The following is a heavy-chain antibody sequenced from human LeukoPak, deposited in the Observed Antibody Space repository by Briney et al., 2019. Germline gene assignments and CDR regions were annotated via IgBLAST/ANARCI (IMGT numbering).Heavy chain of an antibody. J-gene: IGHJ5*02. V-gene: IGHV1-2*02. CDR2: INPNSGGT. Sequence: ASVKVSCKASGYTFTGYYMHWVRQAPGQGLEWMGWINPNSGGTNYAQKFQSRVTMTRDTSISTAYMELSRLRSDDTAVYYCARAMYYDIQTRRFDPWGQGTLVTVSS. D-gene: IGHD3-9*01. CDR1: GYTFTGYY. CDR3: ARAMYYDIQTRRFDP.